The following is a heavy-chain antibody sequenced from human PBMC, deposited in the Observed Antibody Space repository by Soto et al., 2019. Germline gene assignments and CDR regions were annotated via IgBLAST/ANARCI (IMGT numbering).Heavy chain of an antibody. CDR3: ARDIGSYAYGEGY. CDR2: VYSSGTA. D-gene: IGHD3-10*01. Sequence: PSETLSLTCSVSGGSINSYWWSWIRQPAGKGLEWIGRVYSSGTADYNPSLNSRATLSVETSKNQFSLKLSSVTAADTAVYYCARDIGSYAYGEGYWGQGIQVTGS. CDR1: GGSINSYW. V-gene: IGHV4-4*07. J-gene: IGHJ4*02.